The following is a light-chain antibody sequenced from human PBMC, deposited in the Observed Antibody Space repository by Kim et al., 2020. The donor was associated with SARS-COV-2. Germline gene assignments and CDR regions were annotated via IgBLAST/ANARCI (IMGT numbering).Light chain of an antibody. CDR2: RNN. CDR1: PSTIGSNS. J-gene: IGLJ3*02. V-gene: IGLV1-47*01. CDR3: AAWDDSLSAWV. Sequence: GKGLTISSSGTPSTIGSNSVYWNQQPPGTAPKFLIYRNNQRPSGVPDRFSGSKSGTSASLAISGLRSEDEADYYCAAWDDSLSAWVFGGGTQLTVL.